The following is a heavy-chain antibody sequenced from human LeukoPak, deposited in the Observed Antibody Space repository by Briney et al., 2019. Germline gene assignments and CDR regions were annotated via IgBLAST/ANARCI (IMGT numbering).Heavy chain of an antibody. CDR2: ISSSSSYI. Sequence: GGSLRLSCAASGFTFSSYSMNWVRQAPGKGLEWVSPISSSSSYIYYADSVKGRFTISRDSAKNSLYLQMNSLRAEDTAVYYCARDGDFDWLLYLDYWGQGTLVTVSS. J-gene: IGHJ4*02. CDR3: ARDGDFDWLLYLDY. CDR1: GFTFSSYS. D-gene: IGHD3-9*01. V-gene: IGHV3-21*01.